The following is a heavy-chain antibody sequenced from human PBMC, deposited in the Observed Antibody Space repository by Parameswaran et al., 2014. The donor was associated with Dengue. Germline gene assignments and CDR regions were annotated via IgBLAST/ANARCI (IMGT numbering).Heavy chain of an antibody. Sequence: RWIRQPPGRGWSGLAVLKAKTDGGTTDYAAPVKGRFTISRDDSKNTLYLQMNSLKTEDTAVYYCTTRSAPQAQGGIWSGYPYYFDYWGQGTLVTVSS. CDR2: LKAKTDGGTT. CDR3: TTRSAPQAQGGIWSGYPYYFDY. V-gene: IGHV3-15*01. D-gene: IGHD3-3*01. J-gene: IGHJ4*02.